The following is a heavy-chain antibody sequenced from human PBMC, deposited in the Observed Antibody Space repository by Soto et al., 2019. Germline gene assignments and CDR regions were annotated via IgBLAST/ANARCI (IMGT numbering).Heavy chain of an antibody. D-gene: IGHD3-10*01. CDR1: GFTFSSYG. Sequence: GGSLRLSCAASGFTFSSYGMDLVRQAPGKGLEWVAAMCYSGSSKYYADSGKGRFTISRDNSKNTLYLQMNSLRAEDTAVYYCAKLSEGFGELLFDYWGQGTLVTVSS. V-gene: IGHV3-23*01. CDR2: MCYSGSSK. CDR3: AKLSEGFGELLFDY. J-gene: IGHJ4*02.